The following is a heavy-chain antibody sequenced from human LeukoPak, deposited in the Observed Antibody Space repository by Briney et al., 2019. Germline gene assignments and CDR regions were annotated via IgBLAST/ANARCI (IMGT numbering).Heavy chain of an antibody. J-gene: IGHJ4*02. Sequence: QPGRSLRLSCAASGFTFDDYAMHWVRQAPGKGLEWVSAIGVAANTFYSGSVKGRFTISRENAKNSLYLLMSSLRAEDTAVYYCARTGGWGQGTLVTVSS. V-gene: IGHV3-13*01. D-gene: IGHD3/OR15-3a*01. CDR1: GFTFDDYA. CDR2: IGVAANT. CDR3: ARTGG.